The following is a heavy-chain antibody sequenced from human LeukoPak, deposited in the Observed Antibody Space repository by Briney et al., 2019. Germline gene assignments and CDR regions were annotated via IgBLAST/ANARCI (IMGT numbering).Heavy chain of an antibody. CDR1: GGSFSGYY. V-gene: IGHV4-34*01. CDR2: INHSGST. J-gene: IGHJ6*03. Sequence: SETLSLTCAVYGGSFSGYYWSWIRQPPGKGLEWIGEINHSGSTNYNPSLKSRVTISVDTSKNQFSLKLRSVTAADTAVYYCARVEEGYGSGRRENYYYYYMDVWGKGTTVTISS. CDR3: ARVEEGYGSGRRENYYYYYMDV. D-gene: IGHD3-10*01.